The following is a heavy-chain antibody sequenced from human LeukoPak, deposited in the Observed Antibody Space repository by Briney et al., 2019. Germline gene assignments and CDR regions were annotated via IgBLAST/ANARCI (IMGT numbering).Heavy chain of an antibody. CDR3: ARDQSITMIVVVHGGFDP. D-gene: IGHD3-22*01. CDR1: GYTFTGYY. J-gene: IGHJ5*02. V-gene: IGHV1-2*02. Sequence: ASVKVSCKASGYTFTGYYIHWVRQAPGQGLEWMGWINPNSGGTNYAQKFQGRVTMTRDTSISTAYMELSRLRSDDTAVYYCARDQSITMIVVVHGGFDPWGQGTLVTVSS. CDR2: INPNSGGT.